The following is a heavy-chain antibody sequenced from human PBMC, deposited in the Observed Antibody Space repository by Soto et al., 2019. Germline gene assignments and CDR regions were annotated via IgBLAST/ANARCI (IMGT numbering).Heavy chain of an antibody. J-gene: IGHJ4*02. CDR3: AKSLTSADSSGYPY. D-gene: IGHD3-22*01. Sequence: GGSLRLSCAASGFTFSSYGMHWVRQAPGKGLEWVAVISYDGSNKYYADSVKGRFTISRDNSKNTLYLQMNSLRAEDTAVYYCAKSLTSADSSGYPYWGQGTLVTVSS. V-gene: IGHV3-30*18. CDR1: GFTFSSYG. CDR2: ISYDGSNK.